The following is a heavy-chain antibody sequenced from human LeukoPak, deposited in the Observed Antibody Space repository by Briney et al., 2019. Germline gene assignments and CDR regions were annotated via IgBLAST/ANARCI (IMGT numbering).Heavy chain of an antibody. V-gene: IGHV1-18*01. D-gene: IGHD3-3*01. CDR2: ISAYNGNT. Sequence: EASVKVSRKASGYTFTNYGISWVRQAPGQGLEWMGWISAYNGNTNYAQNLQGRVTMTTDTSASTAYMELRSLRSDDTAVYYCARARGDYDFWSGPIDNWGQGTLVTVSS. CDR3: ARARGDYDFWSGPIDN. J-gene: IGHJ4*02. CDR1: GYTFTNYG.